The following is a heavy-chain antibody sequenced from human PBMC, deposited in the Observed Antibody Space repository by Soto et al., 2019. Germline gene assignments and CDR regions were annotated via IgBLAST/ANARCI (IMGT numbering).Heavy chain of an antibody. D-gene: IGHD3-10*01. V-gene: IGHV4-4*07. CDR2: IYTSAST. J-gene: IGHJ6*02. Sequence: SETLSLTCTVSGASVNTYSWSWIRQPAGKGLEWIGRIYTSASTNYSPSLKGRLTLSVDTSKNQVSLKLTSVTAADTAIYYGAKDREEGYNFYYGMDVWGQGATVTVSS. CDR1: GASVNTYS. CDR3: AKDREEGYNFYYGMDV.